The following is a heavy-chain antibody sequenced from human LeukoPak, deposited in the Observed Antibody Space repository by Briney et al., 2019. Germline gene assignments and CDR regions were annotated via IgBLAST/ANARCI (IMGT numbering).Heavy chain of an antibody. CDR1: GYTFTSYW. CDR2: IYPGDSDT. J-gene: IGHJ6*03. Sequence: KVSCKASGYTFTSYWIGWVRQMPGKGLEWMGIIYPGDSDTRYSPSFQGQVTISADKSISTAYLQWSSLKASDTAMYYCARIKADFWSGYYDHYYYYYMDVWGKGTTVTVSS. V-gene: IGHV5-51*01. D-gene: IGHD3-3*01. CDR3: ARIKADFWSGYYDHYYYYYMDV.